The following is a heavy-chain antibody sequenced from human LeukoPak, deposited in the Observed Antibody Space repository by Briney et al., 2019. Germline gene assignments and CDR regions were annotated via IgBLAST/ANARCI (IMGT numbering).Heavy chain of an antibody. J-gene: IGHJ5*02. Sequence: SETLSLTCTVSGGSISIYYWSWIRQPPGKGLEWIGYIYNSGNTNYNPSFKSRVTISEDTPKNQFSLKLSSVTAADTAVYYCARDLIAAQNWFDPWGQGTLVTVSS. CDR3: ARDLIAAQNWFDP. CDR1: GGSISIYY. D-gene: IGHD6-6*01. CDR2: IYNSGNT. V-gene: IGHV4-59*01.